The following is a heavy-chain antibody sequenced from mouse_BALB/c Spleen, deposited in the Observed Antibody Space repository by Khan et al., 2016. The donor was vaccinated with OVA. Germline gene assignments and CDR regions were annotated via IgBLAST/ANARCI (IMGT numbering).Heavy chain of an antibody. CDR2: IYPRDVNT. V-gene: IGHV1S56*01. Sequence: QVQLQQSGPELVKVGASVRISCKASGYTFTSYYIHWVKQRPGQGLEWIGWIYPRDVNTKYNEKFKDKATLTADKSSSTVYMQLSSLTSEDASVYFLARNYGMDYWGQGTSVPVSS. CDR1: GYTFTSYY. J-gene: IGHJ4*01. CDR3: ARNYGMDY.